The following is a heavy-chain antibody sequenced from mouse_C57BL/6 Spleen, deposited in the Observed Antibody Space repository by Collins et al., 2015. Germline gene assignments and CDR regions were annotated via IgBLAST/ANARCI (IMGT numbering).Heavy chain of an antibody. CDR3: ARSTMITPFDY. V-gene: IGHV1S135*01. D-gene: IGHD2-4*01. Sequence: VKQSHGKSLEWIGYIDPYNGGTSYNQKFKGKATLTVDKSSSTAYMHLNSLTSEDSAVYYCARSTMITPFDYWGQGTTLTVSS. J-gene: IGHJ2*01. CDR2: IDPYNGGT.